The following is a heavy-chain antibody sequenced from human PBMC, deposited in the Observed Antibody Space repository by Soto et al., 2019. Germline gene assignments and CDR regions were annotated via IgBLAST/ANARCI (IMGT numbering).Heavy chain of an antibody. V-gene: IGHV1-2*02. CDR2: INPGSGVT. CDR1: GYSFTKYH. D-gene: IGHD1-1*01. CDR3: ARVAGHKNARFDT. J-gene: IGHJ4*02. Sequence: ASVKVSCKASGYSFTKYHMHWVRQAPGQGLEWMGWINPGSGVTDQAQKFQGRVTMTRDTSITTTYMELNSLTSDDTAVYYCARVAGHKNARFDTWGQGALVTVSS.